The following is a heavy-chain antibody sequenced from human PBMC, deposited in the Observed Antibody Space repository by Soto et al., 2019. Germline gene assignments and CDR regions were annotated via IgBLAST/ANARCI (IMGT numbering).Heavy chain of an antibody. Sequence: GGSLRLSCAASGFTFSSYAMSWVRQAPGKGLEWVSAISGSGGSTYYADSVKGRFTISRDNSKNTLYLQMNSLRAEDTAVYYCAKSPMVRGVPGIYYYMDVWGKGTTVTVSS. CDR2: ISGSGGST. CDR1: GFTFSSYA. D-gene: IGHD3-10*01. V-gene: IGHV3-23*01. J-gene: IGHJ6*03. CDR3: AKSPMVRGVPGIYYYMDV.